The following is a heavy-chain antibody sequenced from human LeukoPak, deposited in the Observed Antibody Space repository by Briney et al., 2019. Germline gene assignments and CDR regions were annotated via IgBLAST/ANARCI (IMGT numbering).Heavy chain of an antibody. J-gene: IGHJ5*02. CDR3: ARSRRGWFDP. CDR1: GGSFSGYY. V-gene: IGHV4-34*01. CDR2: INHSGST. Sequence: SETLSLTCAVSGGSFSGYYWSWIRQPPGKGLEWIGEINHSGSTNYNPSLKSRVTISVDTSKNQFSLKLSSVTAADTAVYYCARSRRGWFDPWGQGTLVTVSS.